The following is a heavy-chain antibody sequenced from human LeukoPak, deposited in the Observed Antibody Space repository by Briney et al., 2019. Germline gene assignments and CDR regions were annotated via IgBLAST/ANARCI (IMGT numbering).Heavy chain of an antibody. V-gene: IGHV3-7*05. Sequence: GGSLRLSCAASGFTFRSCWMSWVRQAPGRGLEWAANIKQDGSEKYYVDSVKGRFAISRDNAKNSLYLQMNSLRAEDTAVYYCARDFNPAGYSSGWSTCAFWGQGTPVTVSS. D-gene: IGHD6-19*01. J-gene: IGHJ4*02. CDR2: IKQDGSEK. CDR3: ARDFNPAGYSSGWSTCAF. CDR1: GFTFRSCW.